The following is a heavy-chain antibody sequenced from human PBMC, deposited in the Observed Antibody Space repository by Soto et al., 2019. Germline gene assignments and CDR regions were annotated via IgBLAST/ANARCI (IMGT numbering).Heavy chain of an antibody. CDR2: ISSSSSTI. Sequence: EVQLVESGGGLVQPGGSLRLSCAASGFTFSSYSMNWVRQAPGKGLEWVSYISSSSSTIYYADSVKGRFTISRDNAKNSLYLQMNRLRDEDTAVYYCARGPLYCSGGSCYSHFDYWGQGTLVTVSS. D-gene: IGHD2-15*01. CDR3: ARGPLYCSGGSCYSHFDY. CDR1: GFTFSSYS. J-gene: IGHJ4*02. V-gene: IGHV3-48*02.